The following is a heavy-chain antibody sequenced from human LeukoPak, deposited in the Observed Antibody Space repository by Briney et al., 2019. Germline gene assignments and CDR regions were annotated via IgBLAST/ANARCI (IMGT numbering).Heavy chain of an antibody. CDR1: GLTFGRYW. CDR2: INQDGSES. D-gene: IGHD3-3*01. Sequence: GGSLRLSCAASGLTFGRYWLTWVRQAPGKGLEWVANINQDGSESNYVDSVKGRFTISRDNAKSSLYLQMDSLKDEDTAVYHCVSRHYTADACFASSFNCFDHWGQGSLVTVSS. CDR3: VSRHYTADACFASSFNCFDH. V-gene: IGHV3-7*03. J-gene: IGHJ4*02.